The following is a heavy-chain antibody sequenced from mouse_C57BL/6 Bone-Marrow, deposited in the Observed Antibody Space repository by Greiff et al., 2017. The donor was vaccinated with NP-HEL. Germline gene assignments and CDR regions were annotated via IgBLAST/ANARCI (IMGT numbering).Heavy chain of an antibody. CDR1: GFTFSSYG. Sequence: EVQGVESGGDLVKPGGSLKLSCAASGFTFSSYGMSWVRQTPDKRLEWVATISSGGSYTYYPDSVKGRFTISRDNAKNTLYLQMSSLKSEDTAMYYCARQYGLLRGQGTLVTVSA. D-gene: IGHD1-1*02. V-gene: IGHV5-6*01. CDR2: ISSGGSYT. J-gene: IGHJ3*01. CDR3: ARQYGLL.